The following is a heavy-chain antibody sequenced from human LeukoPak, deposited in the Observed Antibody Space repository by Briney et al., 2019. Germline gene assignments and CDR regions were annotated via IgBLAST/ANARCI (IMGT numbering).Heavy chain of an antibody. V-gene: IGHV4-34*01. CDR1: GGSFSGYY. CDR2: INHSGST. D-gene: IGHD4-17*01. J-gene: IGHJ3*02. Sequence: PSETLSLTCAVYGGSFSGYYWSWIRQPPGKGLEWIGEINHSGSTNYNPSLKSRVTISVDRSKNQFSLKLSSVTAADTAVYYCARDSKGDYVPDAFDIWGQGTMVTVSS. CDR3: ARDSKGDYVPDAFDI.